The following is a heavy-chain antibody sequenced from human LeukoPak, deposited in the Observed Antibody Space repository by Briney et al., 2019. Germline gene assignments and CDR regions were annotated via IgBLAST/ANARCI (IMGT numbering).Heavy chain of an antibody. CDR1: GGSISSYY. Sequence: PSETLSLTCTVSGGSISSYYWSWLRQPPGKGLEWIGYIYYSGSTNYNPSLKSRVTISVDTSKNQFSLKLSSVTAADTAVYYCARLYYDFWSGDYYYYMDVWGKGTTVTVSS. V-gene: IGHV4-59*01. CDR2: IYYSGST. D-gene: IGHD3-3*01. J-gene: IGHJ6*03. CDR3: ARLYYDFWSGDYYYYMDV.